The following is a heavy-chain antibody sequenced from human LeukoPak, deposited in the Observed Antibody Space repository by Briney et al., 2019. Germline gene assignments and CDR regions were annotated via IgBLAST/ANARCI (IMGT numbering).Heavy chain of an antibody. V-gene: IGHV1-2*02. Sequence: ASVKVSCKASGYTFTGYYMHWVRQAPGQGLEWMGWINPNSGGTNYAQKFQGRVTMTRDTSISTAYMELSRLRSDDTAVYYCARDLLWSSEYYYYYYMDVWGKGTTVTVSS. CDR3: ARDLLWSSEYYYYYYMDV. D-gene: IGHD2-21*01. J-gene: IGHJ6*03. CDR2: INPNSGGT. CDR1: GYTFTGYY.